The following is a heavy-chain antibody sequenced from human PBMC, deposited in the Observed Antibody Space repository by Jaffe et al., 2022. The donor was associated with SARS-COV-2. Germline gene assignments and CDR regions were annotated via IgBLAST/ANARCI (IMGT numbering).Heavy chain of an antibody. CDR3: ARAVVKAGLGGLVRVVEYSSSSPAFDI. Sequence: QVQLQESGPGLVKPSETLSLTCTVSGGSISSYYWSWIRQPPGKGLEWIGYIYYSGSTNYNPSLKSRVTISVDTSKNQFSLKLSSVTAADTAVYYCARAVVKAGLGGLVRVVEYSSSSPAFDIWGQGTMVTVSS. J-gene: IGHJ3*02. CDR1: GGSISSYY. V-gene: IGHV4-59*01. CDR2: IYYSGST. D-gene: IGHD6-6*01.